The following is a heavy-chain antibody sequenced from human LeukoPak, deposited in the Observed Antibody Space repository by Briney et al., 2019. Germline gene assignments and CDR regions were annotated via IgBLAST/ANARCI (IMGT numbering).Heavy chain of an antibody. J-gene: IGHJ4*02. CDR2: ISGSGGST. CDR3: ARLRSSPSSFAY. Sequence: GGSLRLSCAASGFTFSTYVMRWVRQAPGKGLEWVSVISGSGGSTYYADSVKGRFTISRDNSENTLYLQMNTLRAEDTAVHYCARLRSSPSSFAYWGQGTLVTVSS. V-gene: IGHV3-23*01. D-gene: IGHD6-6*01. CDR1: GFTFSTYV.